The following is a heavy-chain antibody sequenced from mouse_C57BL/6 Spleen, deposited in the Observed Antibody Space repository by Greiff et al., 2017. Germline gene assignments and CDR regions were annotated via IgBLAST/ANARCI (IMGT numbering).Heavy chain of an antibody. CDR2: IDPADGDT. CDR3: ERRNDDNYGKYYCDY. J-gene: IGHJ2*01. Sequence: QVQLQQSGPELVKPGASVKISCKASGYAFSSSWMNWVKQRPGQGLEWIGRIDPADGDTNYNGKFKGKATLTADKSSSTAYMQLSSLTSEDSAVXICERRNDDNYGKYYCDYWGQGTTLTVSS. D-gene: IGHD2-1*01. V-gene: IGHV1-82*01. CDR1: GYAFSSSW.